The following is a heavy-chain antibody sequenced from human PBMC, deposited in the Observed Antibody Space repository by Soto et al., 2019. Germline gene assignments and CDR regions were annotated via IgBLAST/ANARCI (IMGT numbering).Heavy chain of an antibody. D-gene: IGHD3-3*01. CDR1: GGSIGSGDYY. CDR3: ATLLRFFVT. Sequence: TGSLTCTVSGGSIGSGDYYWSWVREPPGKGLEWIGYIHYSGSTYYNPSLKSRITLSVEKSTKQFSLKLNSVTAADTAVYYCATLLRFFVTLGQGIQVTV. CDR2: IHYSGST. J-gene: IGHJ5*02. V-gene: IGHV4-30-4*01.